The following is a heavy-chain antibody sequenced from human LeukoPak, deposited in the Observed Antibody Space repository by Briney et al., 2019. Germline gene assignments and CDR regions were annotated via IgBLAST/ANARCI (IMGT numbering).Heavy chain of an antibody. Sequence: GASVKVSCKASGGTFSSYAISWVRQAPGQGLEWMGGIIPIFGTANYAQKFQGRVTITADESTSTAYMELSSLRSEDTAVYYCARTTAAAGSYYFDYWGQGTLVTVSS. CDR1: GGTFSSYA. J-gene: IGHJ4*02. CDR3: ARTTAAAGSYYFDY. D-gene: IGHD6-13*01. V-gene: IGHV1-69*13. CDR2: IIPIFGTA.